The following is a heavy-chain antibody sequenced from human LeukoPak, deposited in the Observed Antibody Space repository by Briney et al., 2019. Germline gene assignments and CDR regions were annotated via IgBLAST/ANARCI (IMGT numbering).Heavy chain of an antibody. J-gene: IGHJ4*02. Sequence: PSETLSLTCTVSGGSISSGSYYWSWIRQPAGKGPEWIGRIYTSGSTNYNPSLKSRVTISVDTSKNQFSLKLSSVTAADTAVYYCARVADYYDSSGYYDYWGQGTLVTVSS. V-gene: IGHV4-61*02. CDR3: ARVADYYDSSGYYDY. D-gene: IGHD3-22*01. CDR2: IYTSGST. CDR1: GGSISSGSYY.